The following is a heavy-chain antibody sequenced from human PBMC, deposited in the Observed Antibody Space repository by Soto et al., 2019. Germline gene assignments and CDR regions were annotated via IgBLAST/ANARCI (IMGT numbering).Heavy chain of an antibody. J-gene: IGHJ4*02. Sequence: HGESLKISCKGSGYSFTSYWIGWVRQMPGKGLEWMGIIYPGDSDTRYSPSFQGQVTISADKSISTAYLQWSSLKASDTAMYYCARVQGSGWYLYYFDYWGQGTLVTVSS. D-gene: IGHD6-19*01. V-gene: IGHV5-51*01. CDR1: GYSFTSYW. CDR3: ARVQGSGWYLYYFDY. CDR2: IYPGDSDT.